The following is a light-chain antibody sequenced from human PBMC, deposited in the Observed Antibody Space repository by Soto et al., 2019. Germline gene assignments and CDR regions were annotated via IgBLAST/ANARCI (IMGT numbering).Light chain of an antibody. CDR1: QSLTNK. CDR3: QQDHNWPPLT. CDR2: GAS. V-gene: IGKV3-15*01. J-gene: IGKJ4*01. Sequence: EIVLTQSPATLSVSPGERATLSCRASQSLTNKLAWYQQKPGQAPRLLIYGASTRATGIPARFSGSGSGTEFTLTISGLQSEDFALYYCQQDHNWPPLTFGGGTKVEIK.